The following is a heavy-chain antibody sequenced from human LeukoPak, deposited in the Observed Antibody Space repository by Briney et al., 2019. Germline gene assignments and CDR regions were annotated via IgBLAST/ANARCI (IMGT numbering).Heavy chain of an antibody. D-gene: IGHD1-26*01. J-gene: IGHJ4*02. Sequence: PGRSLRLSCAASGFTFSSYGMHWVRQAPGKGLEWVAVISYDGSNTYYADSVKGRFTISRDNSKNTHYLQMSSLTAEDTAVYYCVQWELLPTADYWGQGTLVTVSS. V-gene: IGHV3-30*03. CDR1: GFTFSSYG. CDR3: VQWELLPTADY. CDR2: ISYDGSNT.